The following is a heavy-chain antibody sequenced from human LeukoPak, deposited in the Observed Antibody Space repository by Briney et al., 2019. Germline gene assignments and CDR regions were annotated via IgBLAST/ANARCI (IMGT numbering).Heavy chain of an antibody. V-gene: IGHV3-20*04. CDR3: AREGYSGSCNGPYFDY. D-gene: IGHD1-26*01. J-gene: IGHJ4*02. Sequence: GGPLRLSCAASGFTFDDYGMSWVRRAPGKGLEWVSGINWNGGSTGYAHSVKGRFTISRDNDKNSLYLQMNSLRAEDTALYYCAREGYSGSCNGPYFDYWGQGTLVTVSS. CDR2: INWNGGST. CDR1: GFTFDDYG.